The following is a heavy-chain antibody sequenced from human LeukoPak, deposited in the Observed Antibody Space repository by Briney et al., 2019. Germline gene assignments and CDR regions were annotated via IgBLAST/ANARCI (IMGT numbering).Heavy chain of an antibody. J-gene: IGHJ3*01. V-gene: IGHV3-53*01. D-gene: IGHD2-2*01. Sequence: PGGSLRLSCAASGFTFSSYSMNWVRQAPGKGLEWVSVIYSGGSTYYADSVEGRFTISRDNSKNTLYLQMNSLRAEDTAVYYCAKGRNQYCSSTSCYHDVFDVWGQGTMVTVSS. CDR3: AKGRNQYCSSTSCYHDVFDV. CDR2: IYSGGST. CDR1: GFTFSSYS.